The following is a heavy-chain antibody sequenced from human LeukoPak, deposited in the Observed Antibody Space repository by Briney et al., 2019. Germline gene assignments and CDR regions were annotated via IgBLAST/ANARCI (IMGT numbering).Heavy chain of an antibody. CDR1: GYTFTGYY. J-gene: IGHJ4*02. Sequence: ASLKVSCKASGYTFTGYYMHWVRQGPGQGLEWMGWINPNSGGTKYAQKFQGRVTMTRDTSISTAYMELSRLRSDDTAVYYCARTWGDGYNYPVDYWGQGTLVSVSS. CDR3: ARTWGDGYNYPVDY. V-gene: IGHV1-2*02. CDR2: INPNSGGT. D-gene: IGHD5-24*01.